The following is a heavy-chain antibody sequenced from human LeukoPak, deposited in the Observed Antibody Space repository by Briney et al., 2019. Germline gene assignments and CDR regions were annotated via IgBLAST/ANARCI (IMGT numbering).Heavy chain of an antibody. V-gene: IGHV4-4*07. D-gene: IGHD1-7*01. CDR3: ARGGTGTTFSSWGQHMDV. Sequence: SETLSLTCTVSGGSISSYYWSWIRQPAGKGLEWIGRIYTSGSTNYNPSLKSRVTMSVDTSKNQFSLKLSSVTAADTAVYYCARGGTGTTFSSWGQHMDVWGKGTTVTVSS. J-gene: IGHJ6*03. CDR2: IYTSGST. CDR1: GGSISSYY.